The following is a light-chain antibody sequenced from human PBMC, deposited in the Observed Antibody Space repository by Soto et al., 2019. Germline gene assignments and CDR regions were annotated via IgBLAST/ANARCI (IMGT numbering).Light chain of an antibody. CDR3: SSYTSSSSYV. CDR1: SSDVGGYNY. Sequence: SVLTQPASVSGSPGQSITISCTGTSSDVGGYNYVSWYQQHPGKAPKLMIYDVSNRPLGVSNRFSGSKSGNTASLTISGLQAEDEADYYCSSYTSSSSYVFGTGTKVTVL. CDR2: DVS. V-gene: IGLV2-14*01. J-gene: IGLJ1*01.